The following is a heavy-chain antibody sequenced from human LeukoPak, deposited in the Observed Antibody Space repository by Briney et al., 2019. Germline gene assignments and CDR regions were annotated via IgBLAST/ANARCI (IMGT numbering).Heavy chain of an antibody. Sequence: ASVKVSCKASGYTFTSYGISWVPQAPGQGLEWMGWISAYNGNTNYAQKLQGRVTMTTDTSTSTAYMELRSLRSDDTAVYYFARVLAGSGSYYNGLDYWGQGSLVTVSS. CDR1: GYTFTSYG. CDR2: ISAYNGNT. CDR3: ARVLAGSGSYYNGLDY. J-gene: IGHJ4*02. D-gene: IGHD3-10*01. V-gene: IGHV1-18*01.